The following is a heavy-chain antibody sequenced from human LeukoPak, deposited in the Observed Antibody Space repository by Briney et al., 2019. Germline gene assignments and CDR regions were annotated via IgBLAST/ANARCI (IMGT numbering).Heavy chain of an antibody. Sequence: ASVKGSCKASGGTFSSYAISWVRQAPGQGLEWMGGIIPIFGTANYAQKFQGRVTITADKSTSTAYMELSSLRSEDTAVYYCAGTMVRGVYDYWGQGTLVTVSS. V-gene: IGHV1-69*06. CDR2: IIPIFGTA. CDR1: GGTFSSYA. J-gene: IGHJ4*02. D-gene: IGHD3-10*01. CDR3: AGTMVRGVYDY.